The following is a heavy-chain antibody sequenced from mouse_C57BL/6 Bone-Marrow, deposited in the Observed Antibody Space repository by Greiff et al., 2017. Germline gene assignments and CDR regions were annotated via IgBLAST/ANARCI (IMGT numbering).Heavy chain of an antibody. CDR3: TRGGDIATVVADY. Sequence: QVQLQQPGAELVRPGASVTLSCKASGYTFTDYEMHWVKQTPVHGLEWIGAIDPETGGTAYNQKFKGKAILTADKSSSTAYMELRSLTSEDSAVYYCTRGGDIATVVADYWGQGTTLTVSS. D-gene: IGHD1-1*01. CDR1: GYTFTDYE. J-gene: IGHJ2*01. V-gene: IGHV1-15*01. CDR2: IDPETGGT.